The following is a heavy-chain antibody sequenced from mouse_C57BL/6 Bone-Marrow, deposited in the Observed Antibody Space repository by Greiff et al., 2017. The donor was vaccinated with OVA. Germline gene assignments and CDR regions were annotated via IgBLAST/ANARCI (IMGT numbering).Heavy chain of an antibody. Sequence: VKLVESGAELARPGASVKLSCKASGYTFTSYGISWVKQRTGQGLEWIGEIYPRSGNTYYNEKFKGKATLTADKSSSTAYMELRSLTSEDSAVYFCARRVQEWFAYWGQGTLVTVSA. V-gene: IGHV1-81*01. CDR3: ARRVQEWFAY. J-gene: IGHJ3*01. CDR2: IYPRSGNT. CDR1: GYTFTSYG. D-gene: IGHD2-14*01.